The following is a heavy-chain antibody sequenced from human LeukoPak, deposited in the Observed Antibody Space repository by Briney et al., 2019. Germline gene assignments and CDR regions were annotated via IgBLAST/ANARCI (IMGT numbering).Heavy chain of an antibody. J-gene: IGHJ3*02. CDR2: IYTSGST. Sequence: SETLSLTCTVSGGSISSGSYYWSWIRQPAGKGLEWIGRIYTSGSTNYNPSLKSRVTISVDTSKNQFSLKLSSVTAADTAVYYCARVLLDYYGSGSYSTAFDIWGQGTMVTVSS. CDR1: GGSISSGSYY. V-gene: IGHV4-61*02. D-gene: IGHD3-10*01. CDR3: ARVLLDYYGSGSYSTAFDI.